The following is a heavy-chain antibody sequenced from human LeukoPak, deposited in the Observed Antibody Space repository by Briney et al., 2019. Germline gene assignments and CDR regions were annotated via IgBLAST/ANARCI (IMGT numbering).Heavy chain of an antibody. D-gene: IGHD3-10*01. CDR3: AAASGDYGSSVDWFDP. CDR2: IYHSGST. Sequence: SETLSLTCTVSGYSISSGYYWGWIRQPPGKGLEWIGSIYHSGSTYYNPSLKSRVTISVDTSKNQFSLKLSSVTAADTAVYYCAAASGDYGSSVDWFDPWGQGTLVTVSS. V-gene: IGHV4-38-2*02. CDR1: GYSISSGYY. J-gene: IGHJ5*02.